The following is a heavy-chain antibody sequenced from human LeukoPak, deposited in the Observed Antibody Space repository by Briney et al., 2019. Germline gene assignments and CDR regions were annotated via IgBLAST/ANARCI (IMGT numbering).Heavy chain of an antibody. CDR1: GGSLTSSNQY. V-gene: IGHV4-39*01. CDR2: IYYSGST. D-gene: IGHD6-13*01. Sequence: SETLSLTCSVVGGSLTSSNQYWGWIRQPPGKGLEWIGTIYYSGSTYYNPSLKSRVTISVDTSKNQFSLKLRSVTAADTAVYYCATGYTSNCPYNWGQGTLVTVSS. J-gene: IGHJ4*02. CDR3: ATGYTSNCPYN.